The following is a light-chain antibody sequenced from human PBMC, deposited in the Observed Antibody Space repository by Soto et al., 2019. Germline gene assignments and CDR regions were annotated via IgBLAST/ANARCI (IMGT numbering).Light chain of an antibody. V-gene: IGKV3-11*01. CDR1: QSVSRH. CDR2: DAS. J-gene: IGKJ4*01. Sequence: EIVLTQSPATLSLSPGERATLSCRASQSVSRHLVWYQQKPGQAPRLLIYDASNRATGIPARFSGSGFGTDFTLTISSLKPEDIAVYYCQHRSAWPITFGGGTKVQIK. CDR3: QHRSAWPIT.